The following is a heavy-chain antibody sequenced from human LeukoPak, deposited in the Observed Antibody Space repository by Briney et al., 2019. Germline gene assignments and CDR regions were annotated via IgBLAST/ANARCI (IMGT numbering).Heavy chain of an antibody. J-gene: IGHJ5*02. CDR3: ARQRGPFCSGGSYYPNWFDP. CDR1: GGSISSSSYY. CDR2: FYYGGST. V-gene: IGHV4-39*01. D-gene: IGHD2-15*01. Sequence: SETLCLTCTVSGGSISSSSYYWGWIHQPPGKGLEWIGSFYYGGSTYYNPSLKSRVTISGDTSKNQFSLELSSVTAADTAVYYCARQRGPFCSGGSYYPNWFDPWGQGTLVIVSS.